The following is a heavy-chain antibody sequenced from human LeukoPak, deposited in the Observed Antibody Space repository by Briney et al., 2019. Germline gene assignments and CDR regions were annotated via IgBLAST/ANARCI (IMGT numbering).Heavy chain of an antibody. V-gene: IGHV3-23*01. D-gene: IGHD4-11*01. Sequence: PWGSLRLSCAASGFTFSSYDMSWVRQAPGKGLEWVSGISGSGFNTYYADSVKGRFTISRDNSKNTLYLQMNSLRAEDTAVYYCVDPPYSLNWGQGTLVTVSS. CDR1: GFTFSSYD. CDR2: ISGSGFNT. J-gene: IGHJ4*02. CDR3: VDPPYSLN.